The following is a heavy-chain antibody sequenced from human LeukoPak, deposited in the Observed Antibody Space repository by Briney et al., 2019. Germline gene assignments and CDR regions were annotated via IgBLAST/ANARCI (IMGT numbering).Heavy chain of an antibody. CDR1: GGSFSGYY. CDR3: ARGKDIGKYYLDY. J-gene: IGHJ4*02. V-gene: IGHV4-34*01. CDR2: IIHSGIT. D-gene: IGHD2-15*01. Sequence: PSETLSLTCAVYGGSFSGYYWSWIRQPPGKGLEWIGEIIHSGITNYNPSLKSRVTISVDTSKNQLSLQLTSVTAADTGVYYCARGKDIGKYYLDYWGLGTLVTVSS.